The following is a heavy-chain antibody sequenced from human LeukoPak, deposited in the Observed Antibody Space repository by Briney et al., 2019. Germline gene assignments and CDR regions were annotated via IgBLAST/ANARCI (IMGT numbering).Heavy chain of an antibody. V-gene: IGHV4-39*01. CDR2: IYYTGTT. J-gene: IGHJ4*02. Sequence: SETLSLTCTVSGASISSSTYYWGCVRQPPGTGLEWIGTIYYTGTTYYNPSLRSRVTMSLDTFKNQFSLKLSSVTAADTAVYYCASHTGDPTGYLDYWGQGTLVTVSS. CDR3: ASHTGDPTGYLDY. CDR1: GASISSSTYY. D-gene: IGHD1-14*01.